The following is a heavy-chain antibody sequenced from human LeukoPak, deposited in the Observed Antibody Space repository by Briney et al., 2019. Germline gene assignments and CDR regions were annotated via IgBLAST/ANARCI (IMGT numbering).Heavy chain of an antibody. Sequence: PGGSLRLSCAACGFTFEASAMSWVRQAPGKGLEWVAVITGGGESTYYADSVKGRFTISRDNSKKTLFLQVNSLRAEDTAVYFCAKNIRDRLLCGFNYWGQGIVVTVSS. V-gene: IGHV3-23*01. CDR1: GFTFEASA. CDR2: ITGGGEST. D-gene: IGHD2-2*01. J-gene: IGHJ4*02. CDR3: AKNIRDRLLCGFNY.